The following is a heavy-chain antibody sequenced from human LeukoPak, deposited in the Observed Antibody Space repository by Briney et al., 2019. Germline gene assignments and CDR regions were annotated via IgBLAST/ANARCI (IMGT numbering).Heavy chain of an antibody. Sequence: PGGSLRLSCAASGFTVSSNYMSWVRQAPGKGLEGVSVIYSGGSTYYADSVKGRFTISRDNSKNTLYLQMNSLRAEDTAVYYCARASGWFHFDYWGQGTLVTVSS. CDR2: IYSGGST. J-gene: IGHJ4*02. D-gene: IGHD6-19*01. CDR3: ARASGWFHFDY. V-gene: IGHV3-66*01. CDR1: GFTVSSNY.